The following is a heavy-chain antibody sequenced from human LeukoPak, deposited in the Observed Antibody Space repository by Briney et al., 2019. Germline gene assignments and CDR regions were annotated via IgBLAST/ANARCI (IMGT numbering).Heavy chain of an antibody. CDR1: GFLFNNYG. V-gene: IGHV3-23*01. D-gene: IGHD3-22*01. Sequence: PGGSLRLSCAASGFLFNNYGLIWVRQAPGKGLQWVSAISNDGGGTTYADFVKGRFTISRDNSKNTLFLQMSSLRAEDTALYYCAKGGSGYFADLWGQGTLVTVSS. CDR3: AKGGSGYFADL. CDR2: ISNDGGGT. J-gene: IGHJ5*02.